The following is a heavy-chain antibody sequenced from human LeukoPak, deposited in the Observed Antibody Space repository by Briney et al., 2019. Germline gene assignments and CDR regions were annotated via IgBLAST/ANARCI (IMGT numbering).Heavy chain of an antibody. J-gene: IGHJ4*02. CDR2: INVDGNDK. V-gene: IGHV3-7*01. CDR3: ARVAMIVAKPYDN. Sequence: GGSLRLSCADSRFSLTSYWMTWVRQAPGEGLEWVANINVDGNDKYYVDSVKGRFTISRDSAKNALYLQMNSLRAEDTAVYYCARVAMIVAKPYDNWGQGTLVTVSS. CDR1: RFSLTSYW. D-gene: IGHD3-22*01.